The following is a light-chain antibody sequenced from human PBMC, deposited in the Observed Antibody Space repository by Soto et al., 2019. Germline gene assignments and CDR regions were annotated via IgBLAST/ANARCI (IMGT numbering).Light chain of an antibody. CDR1: QSISSY. Sequence: DIQMTQSPSSLSASVGDRVTITCRASQSISSYLNWYQQKPGKAPKLLIYAAPSLQSGVPSRFSGSGSGTDVTLTISSLQPEDFATYYCQQSYSTPRTFGQGTKVEIK. V-gene: IGKV1-39*01. CDR2: AAP. CDR3: QQSYSTPRT. J-gene: IGKJ1*01.